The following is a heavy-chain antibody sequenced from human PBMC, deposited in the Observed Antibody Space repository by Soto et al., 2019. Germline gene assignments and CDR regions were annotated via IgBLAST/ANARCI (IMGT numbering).Heavy chain of an antibody. J-gene: IGHJ4*02. CDR2: IGTAGDT. Sequence: ASGFTFSSYDMHWVRQATGKGLEWVSAIGTAGDTYYPGSVKGRFTISRENAKNSLYLQMNSLRAGDTAVYYCARGPPSYYYGSGSYPRYFDYWGQGTLVTVSS. CDR3: ARGPPSYYYGSGSYPRYFDY. D-gene: IGHD3-10*01. CDR1: GFTFSSYD. V-gene: IGHV3-13*01.